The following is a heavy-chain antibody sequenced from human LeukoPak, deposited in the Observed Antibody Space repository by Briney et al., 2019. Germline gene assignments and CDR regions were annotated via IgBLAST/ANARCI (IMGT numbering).Heavy chain of an antibody. V-gene: IGHV3-7*03. CDR2: IKLDGSEK. D-gene: IGHD3-16*01. Sequence: GGSLRLSCVASGFTFGKYWMSWVRQAPGKGLEWVANIKLDGSEKNYVDSVKGRFTISRDNTKNSLYLQMNSLRAEDTAVYFCARGGGLDVWGQGATVTVSS. J-gene: IGHJ6*02. CDR3: ARGGGLDV. CDR1: GFTFGKYW.